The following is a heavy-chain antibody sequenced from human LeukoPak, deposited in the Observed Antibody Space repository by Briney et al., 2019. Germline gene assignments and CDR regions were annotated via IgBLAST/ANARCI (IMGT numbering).Heavy chain of an antibody. CDR3: ARDGAYYDYVWGSYRYTGAFDI. CDR2: ISYDGNNQ. CDR1: GFTFSSYG. J-gene: IGHJ3*02. V-gene: IGHV3-30*03. Sequence: HPGRSLRLSCAASGFTFSSYGMHWVRQAPGKGLEWVAVISYDGNNQYYADSVKGRFTISRDNAKNSLYLQMNSLRAEDTAVYYCARDGAYYDYVWGSYRYTGAFDIWGQGTMVTVSS. D-gene: IGHD3-16*02.